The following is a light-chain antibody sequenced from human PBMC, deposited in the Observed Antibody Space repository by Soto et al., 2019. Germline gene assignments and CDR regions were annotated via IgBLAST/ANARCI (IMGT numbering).Light chain of an antibody. Sequence: ETVMTQSPATLSVSPGERATLSCRASQSVSSNLAWYQQKPGQAPRLLIYGASTRATGIPARFSGSGSGTEFTLTISSLQPEDFAVYYCQQYLDWRGFGQGIKVEIK. CDR1: QSVSSN. CDR3: QQYLDWRG. V-gene: IGKV3-15*01. CDR2: GAS. J-gene: IGKJ1*01.